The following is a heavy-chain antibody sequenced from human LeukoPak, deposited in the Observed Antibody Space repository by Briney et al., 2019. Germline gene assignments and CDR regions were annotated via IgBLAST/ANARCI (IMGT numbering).Heavy chain of an antibody. CDR3: ASSGYAIMGIAVDY. V-gene: IGHV4-39*07. Sequence: PSETLSLTCTVSGGSISSSSYYWGWIRQPPGKGLGWIGSIYYRGSTYYNPSLKSRVTIAVDTSKNQFSLKLSSVTAADTAVYYCASSGYAIMGIAVDYWGQGTLVTVSS. J-gene: IGHJ4*02. CDR2: IYYRGST. CDR1: GGSISSSSYY. D-gene: IGHD5-12*01.